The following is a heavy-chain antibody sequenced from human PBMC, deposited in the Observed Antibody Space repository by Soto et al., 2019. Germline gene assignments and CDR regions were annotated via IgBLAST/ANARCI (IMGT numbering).Heavy chain of an antibody. Sequence: QVQLVQSGAEVKKPGSSVKVSCKASGGTFSSYAISWVRQAPGQGLEWMGGIIPIFGTANYAQKFQGRVTITADDSTSTAYLALSRLRSGDTAVYYCAMGPATVTTWIPWDWGQGTLVTVSS. CDR2: IIPIFGTA. V-gene: IGHV1-69*12. CDR1: GGTFSSYA. J-gene: IGHJ4*02. D-gene: IGHD4-17*01. CDR3: AMGPATVTTWIPWD.